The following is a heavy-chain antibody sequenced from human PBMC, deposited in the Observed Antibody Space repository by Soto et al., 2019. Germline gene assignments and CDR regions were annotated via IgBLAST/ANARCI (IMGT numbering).Heavy chain of an antibody. CDR1: GGTFSSYA. J-gene: IGHJ4*02. D-gene: IGHD2-8*01. Sequence: SVKVSCKASGGTFSSYAISWVRQAPGQGLEWMGGIIPIFGTANYAQKFQGRVTITADKSTSTADMELSSLRSEDTAVYYCARDAACTNGVCYISRGWCDYWGQGTMVTVYS. CDR3: ARDAACTNGVCYISRGWCDY. CDR2: IIPIFGTA. V-gene: IGHV1-69*06.